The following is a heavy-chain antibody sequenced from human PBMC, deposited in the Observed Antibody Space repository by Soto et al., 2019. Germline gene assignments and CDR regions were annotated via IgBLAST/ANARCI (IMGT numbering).Heavy chain of an antibody. D-gene: IGHD2-15*01. V-gene: IGHV1-46*03. CDR2: INPSGST. CDR3: ARVYCSGGSCYSIDY. CDR1: GYTFTSYY. J-gene: IGHJ4*02. Sequence: QVQLVQSGAEVKKPGASVKVSCKASGYTFTSYYMHWVRQAPGQGLEWMGIINPSGSTSYAQKFQGRGTMTRDTSTSTVYMELSSLRSGDTAVYYCARVYCSGGSCYSIDYWGQGTLVTVSS.